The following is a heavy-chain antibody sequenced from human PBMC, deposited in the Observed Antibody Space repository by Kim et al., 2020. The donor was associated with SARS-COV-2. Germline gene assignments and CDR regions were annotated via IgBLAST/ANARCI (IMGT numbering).Heavy chain of an antibody. V-gene: IGHV4-34*01. J-gene: IGHJ4*02. Sequence: NCHPSLKSRVTISVDASKNQFSLKLSSVTAADTAVYFCARGRGYSYGYYGIWGQGTLVTVSS. D-gene: IGHD5-18*01. CDR3: ARGRGYSYGYYGI.